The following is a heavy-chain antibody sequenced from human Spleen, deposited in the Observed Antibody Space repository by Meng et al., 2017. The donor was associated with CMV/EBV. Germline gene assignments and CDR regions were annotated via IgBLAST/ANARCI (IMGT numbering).Heavy chain of an antibody. J-gene: IGHJ6*02. CDR1: GCPFSSYA. Sequence: TCAASGCPFSSYAISWVRQAPGQGLEWMGGIIPIIGVANHAQRFQDRITITADKSTSTAYMELTSLRSDDTAVYFCARVKNYDILTGYLQYGMDVWGQGTTVTVSS. V-gene: IGHV1-69*10. CDR2: IIPIIGVA. CDR3: ARVKNYDILTGYLQYGMDV. D-gene: IGHD3-9*01.